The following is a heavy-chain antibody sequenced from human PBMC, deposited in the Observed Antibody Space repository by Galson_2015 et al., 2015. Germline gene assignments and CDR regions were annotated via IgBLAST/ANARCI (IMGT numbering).Heavy chain of an antibody. J-gene: IGHJ4*02. V-gene: IGHV3-15*01. Sequence: SLRLSCAASGFTFSNAWMSWVRQAPGKGLEWVGSIKSKTDGGTTDYDAPVKGRFTISRDDSKNTLYLQMNSLKTKDTAVYYCTTDPRGARYLRPLGKPTRWGQGALVTVSS. CDR3: TTDPRGARYLRPLGKPTR. CDR2: IKSKTDGGTT. D-gene: IGHD3-3*01. CDR1: GFTFSNAW.